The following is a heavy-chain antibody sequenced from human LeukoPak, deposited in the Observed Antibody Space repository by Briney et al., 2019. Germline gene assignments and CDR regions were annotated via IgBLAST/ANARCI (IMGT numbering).Heavy chain of an antibody. CDR3: ARATVTTFRHAFDI. CDR1: GGSFSGYY. Sequence: KSSETLSLTCAVYGGSFSGYYWNWIRQPPGKGLEWIGEINHSGSTNYNPSLKSRVTISVDTSKSQFSLKLSSVTAADTAVYYCARATVTTFRHAFDIWGQGTMVTVSS. D-gene: IGHD4-17*01. CDR2: INHSGST. J-gene: IGHJ3*02. V-gene: IGHV4-34*01.